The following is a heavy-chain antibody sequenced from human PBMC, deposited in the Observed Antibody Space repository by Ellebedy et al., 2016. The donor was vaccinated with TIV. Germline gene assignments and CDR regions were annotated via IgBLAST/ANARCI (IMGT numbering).Heavy chain of an antibody. CDR3: ATEVLIPPHNHLRSFDH. D-gene: IGHD3-16*01. V-gene: IGHV1-2*06. Sequence: AASVKVSCKAPGNSFNDYFIHWARQAPGQGLEWMGRIGPNVLDIVVAQEFRGRVSMTRNTSISAAYMELTSLRSDDTALYYCATEVLIPPHNHLRSFDHWGQGSLVTVSS. J-gene: IGHJ5*02. CDR2: IGPNVLDI. CDR1: GNSFNDYF.